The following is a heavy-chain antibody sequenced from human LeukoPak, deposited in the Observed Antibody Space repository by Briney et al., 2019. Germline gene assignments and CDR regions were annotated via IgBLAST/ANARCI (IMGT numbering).Heavy chain of an antibody. V-gene: IGHV3-33*06. CDR1: GFTFSSYE. Sequence: PGGSLRLSCAASGFTFSSYEMNWVRQAPGKGLEWVAVIWYDGTHKYYADSVKGRLTISRDNSKNTVYLQMNSLRAEDTAVYYCVKDRGDGYRGFDYWGQGTLVTVSS. D-gene: IGHD5-24*01. CDR3: VKDRGDGYRGFDY. CDR2: IWYDGTHK. J-gene: IGHJ4*02.